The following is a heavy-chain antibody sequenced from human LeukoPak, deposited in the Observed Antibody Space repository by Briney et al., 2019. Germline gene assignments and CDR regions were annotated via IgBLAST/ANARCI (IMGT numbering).Heavy chain of an antibody. CDR1: GYTFTGYY. J-gene: IGHJ4*02. V-gene: IGHV1-2*02. CDR3: ARDRTKYCRSTSCPLDY. Sequence: ASVKVSCKASGYTFTGYYMHWVRQAPGRGLEWMGWINPNIGVTNYARGFQGRVTMTRDTSISTAYMELSRLRSDDTAVYYCARDRTKYCRSTSCPLDYWGQGTLVTVSS. CDR2: INPNIGVT. D-gene: IGHD2-2*01.